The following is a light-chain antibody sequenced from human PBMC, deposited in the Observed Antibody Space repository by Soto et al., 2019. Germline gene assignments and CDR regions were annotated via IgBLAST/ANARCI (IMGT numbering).Light chain of an antibody. CDR3: SSYTSSSTWV. J-gene: IGLJ3*02. Sequence: QSVLTQPASVSGSPGQSITISCTGNSSDVGGYNYVSWYQQHPGKAPKLMIYEVSNRPSGVSNRFSGSKSGNTASLTISGLQAEDEADYYCSSYTSSSTWVFGGGTKRTVL. V-gene: IGLV2-14*01. CDR1: SSDVGGYNY. CDR2: EVS.